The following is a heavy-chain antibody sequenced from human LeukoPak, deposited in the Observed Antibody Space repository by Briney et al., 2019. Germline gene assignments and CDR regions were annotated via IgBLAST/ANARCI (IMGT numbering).Heavy chain of an antibody. CDR1: GYTLTELS. J-gene: IGHJ4*02. D-gene: IGHD4-23*01. CDR2: FDPEDGET. V-gene: IGHV1-24*01. Sequence: ASVKVSCKVSGYTLTELSMHWVRQAPGKGLEWMGGFDPEDGETIYAQKFQGRVTMTEDTSTDTAYMELSSLRSEDTAVFYCATVPTTVVTRPFDYWGQGTLVTVSS. CDR3: ATVPTTVVTRPFDY.